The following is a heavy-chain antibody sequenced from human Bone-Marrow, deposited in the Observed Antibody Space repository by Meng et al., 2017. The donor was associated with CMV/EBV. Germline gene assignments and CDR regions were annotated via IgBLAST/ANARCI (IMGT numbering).Heavy chain of an antibody. J-gene: IGHJ4*02. CDR3: ARTSSWGTIFGEAPHFDY. CDR2: ISSSSSYI. CDR1: GFTFSSYS. V-gene: IGHV3-21*01. D-gene: IGHD3-3*01. Sequence: GGSLRLSCAASGFTFSSYSLNWVRQAPGKGLEWVSSISSSSSYIYYADSVKGRFTISRDNAKNSLYLQMNSLRAEDTAVYYCARTSSWGTIFGEAPHFDYWGQGALVTVSS.